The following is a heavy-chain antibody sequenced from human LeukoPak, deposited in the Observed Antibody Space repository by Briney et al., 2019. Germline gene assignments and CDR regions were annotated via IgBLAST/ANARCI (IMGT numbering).Heavy chain of an antibody. V-gene: IGHV1-18*01. CDR3: ARDRDLTYYYDSSGYYYPGFDY. CDR2: ISAYNGNT. J-gene: IGHJ4*02. Sequence: ASVKVSCKASGGTFSSYAISWVRQAPGQGLEWMGWISAYNGNTNYAQKLQGRVTMTTDTSTSTAYMELRSLRSDDTAVYYCARDRDLTYYYDSSGYYYPGFDYWGQGTLVTVSS. CDR1: GGTFSSYA. D-gene: IGHD3-22*01.